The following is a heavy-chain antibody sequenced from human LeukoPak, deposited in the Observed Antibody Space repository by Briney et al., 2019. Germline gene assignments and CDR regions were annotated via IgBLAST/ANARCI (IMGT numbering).Heavy chain of an antibody. CDR1: GGTFSSYA. D-gene: IGHD4-17*01. Sequence: ASVKVSCKASGGTFSSYAISWVRQAPGQGLEWMGRIIPILGIANYAQKFQGRVTITADKSTSTAYMELSSLRPEDTAVYYCARVYDDYEINSFDPRGQGTLVTVSS. CDR3: ARVYDDYEINSFDP. J-gene: IGHJ5*02. CDR2: IIPILGIA. V-gene: IGHV1-69*04.